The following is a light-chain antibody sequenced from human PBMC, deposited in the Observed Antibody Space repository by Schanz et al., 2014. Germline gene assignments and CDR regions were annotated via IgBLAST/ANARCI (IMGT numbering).Light chain of an antibody. CDR3: SSYVSSRTDV. J-gene: IGLJ1*01. CDR2: EVN. CDR1: SNDIGDYNY. Sequence: QSALTQPRSVSGSPGQSVTISCTGTSNDIGDYNYVSWYQQHPGKAPKLMIFEVNARPSGVPDRFSGSKSGNTASLTVSGLQAEDEADYYCSSYVSSRTDVFGTGTKLTVL. V-gene: IGLV2-11*01.